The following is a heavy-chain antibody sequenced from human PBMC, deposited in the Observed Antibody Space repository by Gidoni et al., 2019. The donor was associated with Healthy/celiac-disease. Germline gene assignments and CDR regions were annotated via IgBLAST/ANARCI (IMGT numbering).Heavy chain of an antibody. CDR3: ARELYGSGSYYSY. D-gene: IGHD3-10*01. CDR1: GFTFSSYS. V-gene: IGHV3-21*01. Sequence: EVQLVESGGGLVKPGGSLSLSCAASGFTFSSYSMNWVRQAPGKGLEWVSSISSSSSYIYYADSVKGRFTISRDNAKNSLYLQMNSLRAEDTAVYYCARELYGSGSYYSYWGQGTLVTVSS. J-gene: IGHJ4*02. CDR2: ISSSSSYI.